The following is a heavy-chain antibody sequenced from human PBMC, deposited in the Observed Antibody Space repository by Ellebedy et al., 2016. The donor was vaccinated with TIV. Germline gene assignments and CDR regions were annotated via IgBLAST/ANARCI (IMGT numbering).Heavy chain of an antibody. CDR1: GGSISSSRYS. CDR3: ARDCGGDCALGN. J-gene: IGHJ4*02. CDR2: IYYSGST. D-gene: IGHD2-21*02. Sequence: MPSETLSLTCTVSGGSISSSRYSWGSFRQPPGKGLEWIGSIYYSGSTYYNPSLKSRVTISVDTSKNQFSLKLSSVTAADTAVYYCARDCGGDCALGNWGQGTLVTVSS. V-gene: IGHV4-39*07.